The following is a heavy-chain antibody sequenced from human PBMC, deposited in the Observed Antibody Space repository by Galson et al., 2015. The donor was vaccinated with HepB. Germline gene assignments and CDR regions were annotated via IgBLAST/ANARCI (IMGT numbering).Heavy chain of an antibody. CDR2: IWYDGSNK. Sequence: SLRLSCAASGFTFSSYGMHWVRQAPGKGLEWVAVIWYDGSNKYYADSVKGRFTISRDNSKNTLYLQMNSLRAEDTAVYYCARDYYDSSGYYAGLDYWGQGTLVTASS. D-gene: IGHD3-22*01. CDR1: GFTFSSYG. J-gene: IGHJ4*02. CDR3: ARDYYDSSGYYAGLDY. V-gene: IGHV3-33*01.